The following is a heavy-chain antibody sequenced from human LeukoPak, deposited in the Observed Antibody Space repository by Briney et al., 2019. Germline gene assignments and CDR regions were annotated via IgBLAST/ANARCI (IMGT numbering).Heavy chain of an antibody. Sequence: SETLSLTCAVYGGSFSRYFWSWIRQPPGKGLEWIGEINHSGSTTYNPSLKSRVTISIDTSKNQFSLKLSSVSAADTAVYYCARSDGKEVTPPYYFDYWGQGTLVTVSS. CDR1: GGSFSRYF. CDR2: INHSGST. J-gene: IGHJ4*02. CDR3: ARSDGKEVTPPYYFDY. V-gene: IGHV4-34*01. D-gene: IGHD4-4*01.